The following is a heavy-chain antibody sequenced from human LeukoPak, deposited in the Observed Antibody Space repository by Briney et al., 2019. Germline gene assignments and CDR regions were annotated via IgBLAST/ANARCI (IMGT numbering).Heavy chain of an antibody. Sequence: GGSLRLSCAASGFTFTNYAMAWVRQAPGKGLEWVSAFGGGSAYYADSVKGRFTISRDNSKNTLYLQVNSLRADDTAVCYCARVSGSFDMWGQGTMATVSS. CDR1: GFTFTNYA. D-gene: IGHD3-10*01. CDR2: FGGGSA. J-gene: IGHJ3*02. V-gene: IGHV3-23*01. CDR3: ARVSGSFDM.